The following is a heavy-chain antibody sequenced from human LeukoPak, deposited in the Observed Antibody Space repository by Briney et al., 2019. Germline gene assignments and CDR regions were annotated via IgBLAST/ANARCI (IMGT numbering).Heavy chain of an antibody. CDR3: ARGVYIAAAQYGY. D-gene: IGHD6-13*01. CDR1: GGSISSYY. J-gene: IGHJ4*02. CDR2: IYYSGTT. V-gene: IGHV4-59*01. Sequence: SETLSLTCTVSGGSISSYYWSWIRQPPGKGLEWIGYIYYSGTTNYSPSLKSRVTISVDTSKNQFSLKLSPVTAADTAVYYCARGVYIAAAQYGYWGQGTLVTVSS.